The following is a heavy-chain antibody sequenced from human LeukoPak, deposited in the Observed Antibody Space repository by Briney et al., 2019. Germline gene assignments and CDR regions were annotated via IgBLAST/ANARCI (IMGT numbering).Heavy chain of an antibody. V-gene: IGHV1-2*02. Sequence: ASVKVSCKASGYTFTGYYMHWVRQAPGQGLEWMGWINPNSGGTNYAQKFQGRVTITRDTSISTAYMELSRLRSDDTAVYYCARDSLNFWGKGYYFDYWGQGTLVTVSS. J-gene: IGHJ4*02. CDR3: ARDSLNFWGKGYYFDY. CDR1: GYTFTGYY. D-gene: IGHD3-16*01. CDR2: INPNSGGT.